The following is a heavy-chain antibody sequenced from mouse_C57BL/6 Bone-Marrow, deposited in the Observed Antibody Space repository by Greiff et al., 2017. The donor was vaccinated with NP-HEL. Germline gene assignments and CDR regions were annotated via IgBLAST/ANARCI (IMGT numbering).Heavy chain of an antibody. CDR1: GYTFTSYW. Sequence: QVQLQQPGAELVKPGASVKLSCKASGYTFTSYWMHWVKQRPGQGLEWIGMIHPNSGSTNYNEKFKGKATLTVDKSSSTAYMQLSSLTSEDSAVYYCARPRLRRAMDYWGQGTAVTVSS. CDR2: IHPNSGST. J-gene: IGHJ4*01. CDR3: ARPRLRRAMDY. V-gene: IGHV1-64*01. D-gene: IGHD2-4*01.